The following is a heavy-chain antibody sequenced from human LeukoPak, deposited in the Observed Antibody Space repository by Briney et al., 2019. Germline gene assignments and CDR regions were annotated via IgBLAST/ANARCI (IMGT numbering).Heavy chain of an antibody. CDR3: VRHCSSSSCYDY. CDR2: INNDGSST. Sequence: PGGSLRLSXAASGFTFSSYWMHWVRQAPGKGLVWLSRINNDGSSTSYADSVKGRLTISRDNAKNTLYLQMNSLRAEDTAVYYCVRHCSSSSCYDYWGQGTLVTVSS. D-gene: IGHD2-15*01. CDR1: GFTFSSYW. J-gene: IGHJ4*02. V-gene: IGHV3-74*01.